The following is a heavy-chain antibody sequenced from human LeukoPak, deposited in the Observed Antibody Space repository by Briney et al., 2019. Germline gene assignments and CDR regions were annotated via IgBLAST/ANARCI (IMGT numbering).Heavy chain of an antibody. D-gene: IGHD3-22*01. J-gene: IGHJ4*02. CDR1: GGSISSGSYY. CDR2: IYTSGST. CDR3: ARHRTIYYDNSGYWV. V-gene: IGHV4-61*02. Sequence: SETLSLTCTVSGGSISSGSYYWSWIRQPAGKGLEWIGRIYTSGSTNYNPSLKSRVTISVDTSKNQFSLKLSSVTAADTAVYYCARHRTIYYDNSGYWVWGQGTLVTVSS.